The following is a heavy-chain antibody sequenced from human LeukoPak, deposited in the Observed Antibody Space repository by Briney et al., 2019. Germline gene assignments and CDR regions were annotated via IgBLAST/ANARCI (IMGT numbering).Heavy chain of an antibody. V-gene: IGHV1-46*01. Sequence: GASVKVSCKASGYTFTSYYMHWVRQAPGQGLEWMGIINPSGGSTSYAQKFQGRVTMTRDTSTSTVYMELSSLRSEDTAVYYCARDLSPQSESYYYDSRGYYPDYWGQGTLVTVSS. CDR1: GYTFTSYY. J-gene: IGHJ4*02. D-gene: IGHD3-22*01. CDR3: ARDLSPQSESYYYDSRGYYPDY. CDR2: INPSGGST.